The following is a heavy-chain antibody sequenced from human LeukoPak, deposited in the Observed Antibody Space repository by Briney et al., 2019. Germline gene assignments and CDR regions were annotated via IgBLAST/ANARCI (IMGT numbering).Heavy chain of an antibody. CDR1: GGSFSGYY. V-gene: IGHV4-34*01. Sequence: SETLSLTCAVSGGSFSGYYWNWIRQSPGKGLEWIGSIYHSGSTYYNPSLKSRVTISVDTSKNQFSLKLSSVTAADTAVYYCARGVIYSYGDYWGQGTLVTVSS. CDR3: ARGVIYSYGDY. CDR2: IYHSGST. D-gene: IGHD5-18*01. J-gene: IGHJ4*02.